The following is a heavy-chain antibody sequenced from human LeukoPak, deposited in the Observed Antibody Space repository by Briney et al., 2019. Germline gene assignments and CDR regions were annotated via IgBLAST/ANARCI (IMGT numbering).Heavy chain of an antibody. Sequence: GGSLRLSCAASGFTFSSYSMNWVRQAPGKGLEWVSYISSSSSTIYYADSVKGRFTISRDNAKNSLYLQMNSLRAEDTAVYYCASEPRTLFGSGSYRYTWGEGTLVTVSS. V-gene: IGHV3-48*04. J-gene: IGHJ4*02. CDR2: ISSSSSTI. CDR1: GFTFSSYS. D-gene: IGHD3-10*01. CDR3: ASEPRTLFGSGSYRYT.